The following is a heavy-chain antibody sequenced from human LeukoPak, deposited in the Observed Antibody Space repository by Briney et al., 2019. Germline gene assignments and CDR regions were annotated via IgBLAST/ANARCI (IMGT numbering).Heavy chain of an antibody. J-gene: IGHJ4*02. CDR1: GYTFSDYY. CDR3: ARGSRLQLHGY. Sequence: ASVKLSCKASGYTFSDYYTYWVRQAPGQGLEWMGWINPNAGGKKYAQKFDGRVTMTRDTSISTGYMELSRLRSDDTALYYCARGSRLQLHGYWGQGTMVTVSS. D-gene: IGHD2-2*01. V-gene: IGHV1-2*02. CDR2: INPNAGGK.